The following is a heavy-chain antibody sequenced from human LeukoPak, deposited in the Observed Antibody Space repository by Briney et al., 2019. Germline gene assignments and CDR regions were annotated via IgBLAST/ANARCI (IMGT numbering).Heavy chain of an antibody. CDR3: ARDSYYYGSGSYSPFDY. CDR2: IYYSGST. CDR1: GGSISSSSYY. Sequence: SETLSLTCTVSGGSISSSSYYWGWIRQPPGKGLEWIGSIYYSGSTNYNPSLKSRVTISVDTSKNQFSLKLSSVTAADTAVYYCARDSYYYGSGSYSPFDYWGQGTLVTVSS. V-gene: IGHV4-39*07. D-gene: IGHD3-10*01. J-gene: IGHJ4*02.